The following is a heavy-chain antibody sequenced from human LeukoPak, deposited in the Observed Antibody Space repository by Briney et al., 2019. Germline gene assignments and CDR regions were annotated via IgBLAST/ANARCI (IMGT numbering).Heavy chain of an antibody. V-gene: IGHV4-59*08. CDR3: ARTYCGTNACPFDH. J-gene: IGHJ4*02. Sequence: SETLSLTCTVSGGSISTYYWSWIRQPPGKGLECLGFIFHTGTTNYSPSLKSRVTISVDTSKNQFSLKLSSVTAADTAIYHCARTYCGTNACPFDHWGQGNLVTVSS. CDR2: IFHTGTT. CDR1: GGSISTYY. D-gene: IGHD2-21*01.